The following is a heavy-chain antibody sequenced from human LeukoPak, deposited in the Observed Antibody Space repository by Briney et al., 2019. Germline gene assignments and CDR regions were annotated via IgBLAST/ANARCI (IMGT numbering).Heavy chain of an antibody. J-gene: IGHJ6*02. D-gene: IGHD4-17*01. V-gene: IGHV4-30-2*01. CDR3: ARVHGGYNFFYYYGMDV. CDR2: IYHSGST. CDR1: GGSISSGGYS. Sequence: ASQTLSLTCAVSGGSISSGGYSWSWIRQPPGKGLEWIGYIYHSGSTYYNPSLKSRVTISVDRSKNQFSLKLSSVTAADTAVYYCARVHGGYNFFYYYGMDVWGQGTTVTVSS.